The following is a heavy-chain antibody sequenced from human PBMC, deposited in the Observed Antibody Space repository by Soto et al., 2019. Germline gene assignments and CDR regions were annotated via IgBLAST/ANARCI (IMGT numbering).Heavy chain of an antibody. Sequence: EVQLLESGGGLVQPGGSLRLSCAASGFTFSNYAMSWVRQAPGKGLEWVSGISGGGTSTYYADSVKGRFTISRDNSKHTVYLQMNSLRVDDTAVYYCAKGRDTATEYFQYWGQGILVTVSS. CDR2: ISGGGTST. D-gene: IGHD5-18*01. CDR1: GFTFSNYA. J-gene: IGHJ4*02. V-gene: IGHV3-23*01. CDR3: AKGRDTATEYFQY.